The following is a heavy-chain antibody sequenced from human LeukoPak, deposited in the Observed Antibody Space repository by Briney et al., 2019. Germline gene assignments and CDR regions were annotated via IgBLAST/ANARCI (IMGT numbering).Heavy chain of an antibody. CDR1: GFTFTNFA. D-gene: IGHD3-10*01. V-gene: IGHV3-30*14. J-gene: IGHJ4*02. CDR3: AKGYFGSGSPDYFDY. Sequence: PGGSLRLSCAASGFTFTNFAMHWVRQAPGKGLEWVAVISSDERSKYYADSVKGRFTISRDNSKNTLFLQMNSLRPEDTAVYYCAKGYFGSGSPDYFDYWGQGTLVTVSS. CDR2: ISSDERSK.